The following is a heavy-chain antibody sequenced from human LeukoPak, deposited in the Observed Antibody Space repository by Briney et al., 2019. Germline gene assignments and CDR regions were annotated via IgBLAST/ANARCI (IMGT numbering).Heavy chain of an antibody. CDR3: ARGVLDKLRFLEWYFDY. CDR1: GGSISSGSYY. D-gene: IGHD3-3*01. J-gene: IGHJ4*02. V-gene: IGHV4-61*02. CDR2: IYTSGST. Sequence: SQTLSLTCTISGGSISSGSYYWSWIRQPAGKGLEWIGRIYTSGSTNYNPSLKSRVTMSVDTSKNQFSLKLSSVTAADTAVYYCARGVLDKLRFLEWYFDYWGQGTLVTVSS.